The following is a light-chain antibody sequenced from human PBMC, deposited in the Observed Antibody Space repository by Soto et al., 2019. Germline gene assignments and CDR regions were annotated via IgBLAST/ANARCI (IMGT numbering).Light chain of an antibody. Sequence: EIVMTQSPATLSVSPGARATLSCRASQSVSTNLAWYQQRPGQPPRVLIYGASTRATGIPARFSGSGYGTEFSPTISSLQSEDFVVYYCQQYHNWPVTFGPGTKVDFK. V-gene: IGKV3-15*01. CDR2: GAS. CDR3: QQYHNWPVT. CDR1: QSVSTN. J-gene: IGKJ3*01.